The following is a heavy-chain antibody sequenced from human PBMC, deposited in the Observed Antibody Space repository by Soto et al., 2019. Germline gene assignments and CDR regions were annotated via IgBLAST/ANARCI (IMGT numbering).Heavy chain of an antibody. V-gene: IGHV4-39*01. J-gene: IGHJ5*02. CDR3: ATSNWFDP. Sequence: QLQLQESGPGLVKPSETLSLTCTVSGGSISSRGYYWGWICQPPGKGLEWIGTIYYSGSTYYNPSLKSRLTISVDTSKNQFSLKLSSVTAADTTVYYCATSNWFDPWGQGTLVTVSS. CDR1: GGSISSRGYY. CDR2: IYYSGST.